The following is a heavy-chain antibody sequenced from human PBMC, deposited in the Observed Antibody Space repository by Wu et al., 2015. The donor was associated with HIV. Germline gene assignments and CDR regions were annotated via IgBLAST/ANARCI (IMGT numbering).Heavy chain of an antibody. CDR1: GGTFSSYA. J-gene: IGHJ6*02. CDR3: ARDGGGSGSYYTTNYYYGMDV. D-gene: IGHD3-10*01. V-gene: IGHV1-69*05. CDR2: IIPIFGTA. Sequence: QVQLVQSGAEVKKPGSSVKVSCKASGGTFSSYAISWVRQAPGQGLEWMGGIIPIFGTANYAQKFQGRVTITTDESTSTAYMELSSLRSEDTAVYYCARDGGGSGSYYTTNYYYGMDVWGQGTTVTVSS.